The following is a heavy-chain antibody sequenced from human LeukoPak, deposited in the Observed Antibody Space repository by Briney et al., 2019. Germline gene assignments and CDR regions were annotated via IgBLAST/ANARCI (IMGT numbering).Heavy chain of an antibody. Sequence: SETLSLTCTVSGGSISSYYWSWIRQPPGKGLEWIGYIYYSGSTNYNPSLKSRVTISVDTSKNQFSLKLSSVTAADTAVYYCARHYHEDTAMASIDWCGQGTPVTVS. CDR3: ARHYHEDTAMASIDW. CDR1: GGSISSYY. CDR2: IYYSGST. J-gene: IGHJ4*02. D-gene: IGHD5-18*01. V-gene: IGHV4-59*08.